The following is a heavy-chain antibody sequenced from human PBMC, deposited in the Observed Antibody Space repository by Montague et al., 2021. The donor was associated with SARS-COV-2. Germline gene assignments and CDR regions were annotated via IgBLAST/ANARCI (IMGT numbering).Heavy chain of an antibody. CDR3: ARVWYSSSWYYFDY. Sequence: SETLSLTCTVSGGSISSYYWSWIWQPAGKGLEWVGRIYTSGSTNYNPSLKSRVTMSVDTSKNQFSLKLSSVTAADTAVYYCARVWYSSSWYYFDYWGQGTLVTVSS. J-gene: IGHJ4*02. CDR2: IYTSGST. V-gene: IGHV4-4*07. CDR1: GGSISSYY. D-gene: IGHD6-13*01.